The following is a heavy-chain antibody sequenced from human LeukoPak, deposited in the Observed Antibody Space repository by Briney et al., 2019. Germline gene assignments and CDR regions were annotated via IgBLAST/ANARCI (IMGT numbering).Heavy chain of an antibody. J-gene: IGHJ4*02. CDR2: IYYSGST. Sequence: SETLSLTCTVSGGSISSSTYYWGWIRQPPGKGLEWIGSIYYSGSTYYNPSLKSRVTISVDTSKNQFSLKLSSVTAADTAVYYCARHLWYYYDSSGYAYYFDYWGQGTLVTVSS. V-gene: IGHV4-39*01. CDR3: ARHLWYYYDSSGYAYYFDY. D-gene: IGHD3-22*01. CDR1: GGSISSSTYY.